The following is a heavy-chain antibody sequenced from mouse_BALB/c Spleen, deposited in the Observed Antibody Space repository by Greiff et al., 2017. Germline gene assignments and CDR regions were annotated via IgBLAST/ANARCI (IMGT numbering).Heavy chain of an antibody. V-gene: IGHV2-9-2*01. CDR2: IWTGGGT. Sequence: VQLVESGPGLVAPSQSLSITCTVSGFSLTSYDISWIRQPPGKGLEWLGVIWTGGGTNYNSAFMSRLSISKDNSKSQVFLKMNSLQTDDTAIYYCVRAYYYGSSPLFAYWGLGTLVTVSA. J-gene: IGHJ3*01. CDR3: VRAYYYGSSPLFAY. D-gene: IGHD1-1*01. CDR1: GFSLTSYD.